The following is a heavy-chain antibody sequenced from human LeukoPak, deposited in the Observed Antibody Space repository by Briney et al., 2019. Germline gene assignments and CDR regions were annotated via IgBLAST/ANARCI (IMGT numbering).Heavy chain of an antibody. V-gene: IGHV4-61*02. CDR1: GGSISSGSYY. CDR2: IYTSGST. CDR3: ASTKPGYSSGWPRNYYYYYMDV. D-gene: IGHD6-19*01. J-gene: IGHJ6*03. Sequence: SETLSLTCTVSGGSISSGSYYWSWIRQPAGKGLEWIGRIYTSGSTNYNPSLKSRVTISVDTPKNQFSLKLSSVTAADTAVYYCASTKPGYSSGWPRNYYYYYMDVWGKGTTVTVSS.